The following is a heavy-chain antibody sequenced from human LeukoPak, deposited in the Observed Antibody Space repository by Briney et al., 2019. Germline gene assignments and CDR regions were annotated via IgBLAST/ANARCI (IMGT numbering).Heavy chain of an antibody. CDR2: IRSKANSYAT. CDR1: GFTFSGSA. D-gene: IGHD3-9*01. V-gene: IGHV3-73*01. CDR3: TSGVLRYFDWGGYYYMDV. J-gene: IGHJ6*03. Sequence: GGSLRLSCAASGFTFSGSAMHWVRQASGKGLEWVGRIRSKANSYATAYAASVKGRFTISRDDSKNTAYLQMNSLKTEDTAVYYCTSGVLRYFDWGGYYYMDVWGKGTTVTVSS.